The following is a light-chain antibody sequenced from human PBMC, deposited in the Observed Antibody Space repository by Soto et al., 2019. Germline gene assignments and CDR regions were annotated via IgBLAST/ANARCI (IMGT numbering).Light chain of an antibody. CDR2: DVS. V-gene: IGLV2-14*03. J-gene: IGLJ1*01. CDR3: ASYVRGSTLV. CDR1: SSDVGAYNF. Sequence: QSALTQPASVSGSPGQSITISCTGTSSDVGAYNFVSWYQQHPGKVPKLIISDVSNRPSGVSNRFFGFKSANTASLTISGLQPEDEADYYCASYVRGSTLVFGTGTKVTVL.